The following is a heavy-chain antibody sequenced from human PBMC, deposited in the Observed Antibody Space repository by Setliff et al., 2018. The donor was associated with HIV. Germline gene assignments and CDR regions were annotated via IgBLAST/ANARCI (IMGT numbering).Heavy chain of an antibody. V-gene: IGHV2-70*19. D-gene: IGHD3-16*01. CDR2: IDWGGET. CDR1: GFSISTNGVS. CDR3: ARMGGDLTHFAY. J-gene: IGHJ4*02. Sequence: SGPTLVNPTQTVTLTCSFSGFSISTNGVSVSWVRRPPGRALDWLARIDWGGETHYTTSLKTRLTISKDTTNNRVVLTMTNMDPVDTATYFCARMGGDLTHFAYWGPGTLVTVSS.